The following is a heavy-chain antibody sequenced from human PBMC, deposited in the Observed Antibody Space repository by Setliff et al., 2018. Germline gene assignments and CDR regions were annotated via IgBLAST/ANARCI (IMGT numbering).Heavy chain of an antibody. CDR1: GFTFSRYW. D-gene: IGHD1-26*01. CDR3: VREGGNYFPLDY. Sequence: PGGSLRLSCAASGFTFSRYWMSWVRQAPGKGLEWVGRIKSKTDGGTTDYAAPVKGRFTISRDDSKNTLYLQMNSLRAEDTAVYYCVREGGNYFPLDYWGLGTLVTVSS. CDR2: IKSKTDGGTT. J-gene: IGHJ4*02. V-gene: IGHV3-15*05.